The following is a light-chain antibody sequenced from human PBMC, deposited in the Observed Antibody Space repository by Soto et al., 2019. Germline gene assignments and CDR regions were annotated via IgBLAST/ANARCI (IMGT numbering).Light chain of an antibody. CDR2: DAS. CDR3: QQYKDAPLT. Sequence: DIQMTQSPSTLSASVGDRVTFSCRASHTVNYWLAWYQQKPGKAPRLLIYDASNLQSGVPSRFSGSGSGTEFTLTISSLQPDDFATYYCQQYKDAPLTFGGGTKVDIK. V-gene: IGKV1-5*01. CDR1: HTVNYW. J-gene: IGKJ4*01.